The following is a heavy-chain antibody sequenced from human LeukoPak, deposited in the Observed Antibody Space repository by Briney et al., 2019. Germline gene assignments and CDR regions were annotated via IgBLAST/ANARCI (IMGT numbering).Heavy chain of an antibody. CDR1: GFSFYNYG. CDR2: ISYDGDNK. Sequence: PGRSLRLSCAASGFSFYNYGMHWVRQAPGKGLEWVAVISYDGDNKYYADSVKGRFTISRDNSKKTPFLQMTSLRAEDAAVYYCAKDSSGSGFWSDYSPYYFDYWGQGTLVTVSS. D-gene: IGHD3-3*01. V-gene: IGHV3-30*18. J-gene: IGHJ4*02. CDR3: AKDSSGSGFWSDYSPYYFDY.